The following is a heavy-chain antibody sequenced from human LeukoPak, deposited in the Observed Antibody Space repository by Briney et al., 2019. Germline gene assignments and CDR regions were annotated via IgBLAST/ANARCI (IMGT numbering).Heavy chain of an antibody. CDR3: AKEGRWDYYDSSGPGGFDY. CDR2: ISSSGSTI. J-gene: IGHJ4*02. D-gene: IGHD3-22*01. V-gene: IGHV3-11*01. CDR1: GFTFSDYY. Sequence: GGSLRLSCAASGFTFSDYYMSWIRQAPGKGLEWVSYISSSGSTIYYADSVKGRFTISRDNAKNSLYLQMNSLRAEDTALYYCAKEGRWDYYDSSGPGGFDYWGQGTLVTVSS.